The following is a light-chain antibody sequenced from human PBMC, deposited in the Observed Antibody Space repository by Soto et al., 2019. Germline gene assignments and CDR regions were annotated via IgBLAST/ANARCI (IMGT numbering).Light chain of an antibody. J-gene: IGKJ5*01. CDR3: QQNYRNTPWT. CDR2: SAS. CDR1: QTISRY. Sequence: DIQMTPSPSSLSASVGERVNVTCRASQTISRYVNWYQQKPGKAPTLLISSASSLERGVPSRFSGGGSGTTFTLTINGLQPEDFATYYCQQNYRNTPWTFGQGTRLEIK. V-gene: IGKV1-39*01.